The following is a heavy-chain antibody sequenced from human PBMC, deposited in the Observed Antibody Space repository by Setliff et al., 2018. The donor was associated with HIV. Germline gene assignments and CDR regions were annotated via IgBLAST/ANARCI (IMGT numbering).Heavy chain of an antibody. CDR2: IREDGTAE. Sequence: LRLSCAASGFAFSTSWMSWVRQAPGKGLEWVANIREDGTAEYYVDSVRGRFAISRDNAKNSLYLQMNNLRADAAVYYCAKYSSLGSWGQGTLVTVSS. CDR1: GFAFSTSW. V-gene: IGHV3-7*03. CDR3: AKYSSLGS. D-gene: IGHD3-16*01. J-gene: IGHJ5*02.